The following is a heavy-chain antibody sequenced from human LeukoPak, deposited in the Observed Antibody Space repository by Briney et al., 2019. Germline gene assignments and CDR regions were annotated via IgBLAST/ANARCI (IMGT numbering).Heavy chain of an antibody. J-gene: IGHJ3*02. Sequence: PGGSLRLSCAASGFAFSGYGMHWVRQAPGKGLEWVAVIWYDGSNKYYADSVKGRFTISRDNSKNTLYLQMNSLRAEDTAVYYCAKEGVAAPYAFDIWGQGTMVTVSS. D-gene: IGHD2-15*01. CDR1: GFAFSGYG. CDR3: AKEGVAAPYAFDI. V-gene: IGHV3-33*06. CDR2: IWYDGSNK.